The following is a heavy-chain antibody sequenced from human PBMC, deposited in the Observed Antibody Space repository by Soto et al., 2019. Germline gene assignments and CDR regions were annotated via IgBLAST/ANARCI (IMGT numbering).Heavy chain of an antibody. J-gene: IGHJ6*02. CDR3: AGVYLYSTRNGMDV. CDR1: AYTFTNYD. D-gene: IGHD3-16*02. V-gene: IGHV1-8*01. Sequence: GGSVKVSCKASAYTFTNYDFNWVRQAPGQGLEWMGWMNPHSGNTGYAQKFQGRVTMTRNTSLSTAYMELRSLTSEDTAVYYCAGVYLYSTRNGMDVWGQGTTVTVSS. CDR2: MNPHSGNT.